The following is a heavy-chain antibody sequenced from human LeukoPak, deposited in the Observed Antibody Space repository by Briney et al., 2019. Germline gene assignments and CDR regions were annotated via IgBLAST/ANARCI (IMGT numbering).Heavy chain of an antibody. CDR3: VRDPDILHGVFFDY. V-gene: IGHV3-7*05. CDR2: IKQDGSEK. D-gene: IGHD3-10*01. J-gene: IGHJ4*02. CDR1: GFTFSNYW. Sequence: PGGSLRLSCAASGFTFSNYWMSWVRQAPGKGLEWVANIKQDGSEKYYVDSVKGRFTISRDNAKSSLFLQMNSPRAEDTAVYYCVRDPDILHGVFFDYWGQGSLVTVSS.